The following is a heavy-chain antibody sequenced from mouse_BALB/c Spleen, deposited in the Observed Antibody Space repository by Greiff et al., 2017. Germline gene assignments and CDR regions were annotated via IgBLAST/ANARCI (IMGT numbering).Heavy chain of an antibody. CDR2: INPSTGYT. D-gene: IGHD2-10*02. V-gene: IGHV1-7*01. CDR3: ARYPQYGNFYAMDY. J-gene: IGHJ4*01. Sequence: QVQLQQSGAELAKPGASVKMSCKASGYTFTSYWMHWVKQRPGQGLEWIGYINPSTGYTEYNQKFKDKATLTADKSSSTAYMQLSSLTSEDSAVYYCARYPQYGNFYAMDYWGQGTSVTVSS. CDR1: GYTFTSYW.